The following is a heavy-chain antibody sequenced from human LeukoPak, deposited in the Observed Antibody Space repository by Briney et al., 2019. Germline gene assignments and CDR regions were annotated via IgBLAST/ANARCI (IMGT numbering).Heavy chain of an antibody. J-gene: IGHJ4*02. Sequence: SETLSLTCTVSGGSLSSYYWSWIRQPPGKGLEWIGYIYYSGSTNYNPSLKSRVTISVDTSKNQFSLKLSSVTAADTAVYYCAGSGSYYNVRTYYFDYWGQGTLVTVSS. CDR1: GGSLSSYY. D-gene: IGHD3-10*01. CDR3: AGSGSYYNVRTYYFDY. CDR2: IYYSGST. V-gene: IGHV4-59*08.